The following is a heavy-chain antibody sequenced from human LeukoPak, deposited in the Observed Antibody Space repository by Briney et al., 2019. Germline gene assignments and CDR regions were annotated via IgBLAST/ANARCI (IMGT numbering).Heavy chain of an antibody. V-gene: IGHV3-48*03. CDR3: ASAFDI. CDR1: GFTFSSYE. J-gene: IGHJ3*02. CDR2: ISSSGTTT. Sequence: GGSLRLSCAASGFTFSSYEMNWVRQAPGKGLEWVSYISSSGTTTYYADSVKGRFTISRDNSKNTLYLQMNSLRAEDTAVYYCASAFDIWGQGTMVTVSS.